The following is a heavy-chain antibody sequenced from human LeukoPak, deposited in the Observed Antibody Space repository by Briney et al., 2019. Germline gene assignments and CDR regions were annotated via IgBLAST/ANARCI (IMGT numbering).Heavy chain of an antibody. J-gene: IGHJ4*02. D-gene: IGHD3-10*01. V-gene: IGHV3-23*01. Sequence: PGGSLRLSCAASGFTFSSYAMSWVRQAPGKGLEWVSAISGSGGSTYYADSVKGRFIISRDNSKNTLYLQMNSLRAEDTAVYYCAKINTDDYYGSGSYLVYWGQGTLVTVSS. CDR2: ISGSGGST. CDR3: AKINTDDYYGSGSYLVY. CDR1: GFTFSSYA.